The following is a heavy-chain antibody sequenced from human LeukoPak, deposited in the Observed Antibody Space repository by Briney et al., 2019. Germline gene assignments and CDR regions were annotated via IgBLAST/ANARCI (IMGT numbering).Heavy chain of an antibody. V-gene: IGHV3-74*01. J-gene: IGHJ4*02. D-gene: IGHD6-19*01. CDR1: GFTFSRYW. Sequence: GGSLRLSCAASGFTFSRYWMHWVRQAPGKGLLWVSRTNSDGSTTSHADSVKGRFTISRDNAKNTLYLQMNSLRAEDTAVYYCAKGGTVAANHFDYWGQGILVTVSS. CDR3: AKGGTVAANHFDY. CDR2: TNSDGSTT.